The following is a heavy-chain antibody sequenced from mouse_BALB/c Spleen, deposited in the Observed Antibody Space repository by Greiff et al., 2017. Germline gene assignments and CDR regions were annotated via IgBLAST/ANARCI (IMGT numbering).Heavy chain of an antibody. D-gene: IGHD1-1*01. J-gene: IGHJ3*01. Sequence: EVNVVESGGGLVQPGGSRKLSCAASGFTFSSFGMHWVRQAPEKGLEWVAYISSGSSTIYYADTVKGRFTISRDNPKNTLFLQMTSLRSEDTAMYYCASDGSSYRFAYWGQGTLVTVSA. CDR2: ISSGSSTI. CDR3: ASDGSSYRFAY. CDR1: GFTFSSFG. V-gene: IGHV5-17*02.